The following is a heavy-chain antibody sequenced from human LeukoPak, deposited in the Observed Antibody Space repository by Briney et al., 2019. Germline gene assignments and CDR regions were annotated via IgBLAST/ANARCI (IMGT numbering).Heavy chain of an antibody. J-gene: IGHJ4*02. CDR2: ISSSSSYI. CDR3: ARSSYDSSGYFD. Sequence: KAGGSLRLSCAASGFTFSSYSVNWVRKAPGKGLEWVSSISSSSSYIYYADSVKGRFTISRDNAKNSLYLQMNSLRAEDTAVYYCARSSYDSSGYFDWGQGTLVTVSS. D-gene: IGHD3-22*01. V-gene: IGHV3-21*01. CDR1: GFTFSSYS.